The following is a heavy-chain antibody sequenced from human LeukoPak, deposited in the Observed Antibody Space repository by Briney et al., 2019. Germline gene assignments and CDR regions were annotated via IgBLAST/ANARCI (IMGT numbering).Heavy chain of an antibody. Sequence: SETLSLTCTVSGGSISSGDYYWSWIRLPPGKGLEWIGYIYYSGSTYYNPSLKSRVTISVDTSKNQFSLKLSSVTAADTAVYYCARDSITTPRFDPWGQGTLVTVSS. D-gene: IGHD1-14*01. CDR1: GGSISSGDYY. CDR2: IYYSGST. V-gene: IGHV4-30-4*01. CDR3: ARDSITTPRFDP. J-gene: IGHJ5*02.